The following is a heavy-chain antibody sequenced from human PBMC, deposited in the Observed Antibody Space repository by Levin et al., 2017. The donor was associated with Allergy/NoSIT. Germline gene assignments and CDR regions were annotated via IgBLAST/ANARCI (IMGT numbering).Heavy chain of an antibody. CDR3: ARVLHRTVGSNGLRGCYFDS. CDR2: VYFTGST. D-gene: IGHD3-16*01. CDR1: GGSIRSFY. Sequence: SSETLSLTCTVSGGSIRSFYWSWIRQSPGKGLEWIGYVYFTGSTNYNPSLKSRVTMSLDTSKNQFSLTLSSVTTADTAVYFCARVLHRTVGSNGLRGCYFDSWGQGTLVAVSS. V-gene: IGHV4-59*01. J-gene: IGHJ4*02.